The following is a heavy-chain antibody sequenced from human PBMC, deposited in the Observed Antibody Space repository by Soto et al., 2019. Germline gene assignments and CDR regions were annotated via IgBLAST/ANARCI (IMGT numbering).Heavy chain of an antibody. J-gene: IGHJ4*02. V-gene: IGHV4-31*03. CDR2: IFYSGST. Sequence: SETLSLTCSVSGVSLTSGTYYCSWIRQHPGKRLEWIGYIFYSGSTYYNPSLKSRVNISVDTSNNHFSLKLSSVTPAHTAVHYCAATEVFFDYWGKGTLVTVSS. CDR1: GVSLTSGTYY. CDR3: AATEVFFDY.